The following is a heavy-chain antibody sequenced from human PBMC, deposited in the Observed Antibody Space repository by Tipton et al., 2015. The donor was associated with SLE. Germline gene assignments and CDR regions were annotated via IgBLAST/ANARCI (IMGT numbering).Heavy chain of an antibody. J-gene: IGHJ3*02. CDR1: GFTVSSNY. CDR3: ATAAVAILGAFDI. V-gene: IGHV3-66*01. CDR2: IYSGGST. Sequence: SLRLSCAASGFTVSSNYMSWVRQATGKGLGWVSVIYSGGSTYYADSVKGRFTIPRDNTKNTLYLQMNSLRAEDTAVYYCATAAVAILGAFDIWGQGTMVTVSS. D-gene: IGHD4-23*01.